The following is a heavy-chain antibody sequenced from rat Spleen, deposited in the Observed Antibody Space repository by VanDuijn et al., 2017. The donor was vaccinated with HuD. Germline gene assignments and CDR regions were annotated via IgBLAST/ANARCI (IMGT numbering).Heavy chain of an antibody. D-gene: IGHD3-1*01. Sequence: EVQLVESDGDLVQPGRSLKLSCAASGFTSSDYYMAWVRQAPTKGLEWVATISYDGSSTYYRDSLKGRFTISRDNVKSTLYLQMDSLRSEDTATYYCARHPRPLDYWGQGVMVTVSS. CDR2: ISYDGSST. J-gene: IGHJ2*01. V-gene: IGHV5-29*01. CDR3: ARHPRPLDY. CDR1: GFTSSDYY.